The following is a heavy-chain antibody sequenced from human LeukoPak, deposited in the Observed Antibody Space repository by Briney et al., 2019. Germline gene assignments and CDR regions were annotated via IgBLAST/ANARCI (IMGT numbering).Heavy chain of an antibody. CDR3: ARGISRGGSSRTFGY. D-gene: IGHD6-13*01. Sequence: PSETLSLTCAVSGGSISSSNWWSWVRQPPGKGLEWIGEIYHSGSTNYNPSLKSRVTISVDKSKNQFSLKLSSVTAADTAVYYCARGISRGGSSRTFGYWGQGTLVTVSS. V-gene: IGHV4-4*02. CDR2: IYHSGST. CDR1: GGSISSSNW. J-gene: IGHJ4*02.